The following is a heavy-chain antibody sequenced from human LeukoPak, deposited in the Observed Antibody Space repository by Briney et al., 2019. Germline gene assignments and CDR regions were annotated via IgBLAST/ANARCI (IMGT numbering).Heavy chain of an antibody. V-gene: IGHV4-34*01. Sequence: PSETPSLTCAVYGGSFSGYYWSWIRQPPGKGLEWIGEINHSGSTNYNPSLKSRVTISVDTSKNQFSLKLSSVTAADTAVYYCARGSGGIQPVILWGQGTLVTVSS. CDR3: ARGSGGIQPVIL. CDR2: INHSGST. J-gene: IGHJ4*02. CDR1: GGSFSGYY. D-gene: IGHD5-18*01.